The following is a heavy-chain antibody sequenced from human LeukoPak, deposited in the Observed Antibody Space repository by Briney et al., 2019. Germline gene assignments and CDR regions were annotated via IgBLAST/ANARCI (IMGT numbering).Heavy chain of an antibody. D-gene: IGHD3-10*01. CDR2: SFYSGST. J-gene: IGHJ4*02. V-gene: IGHV4-59*08. CDR3: ARLKWFGEITSYYFDY. CDR1: GGSIRTYY. Sequence: SETLSLTCTVSGGSIRTYYWSWIRQPPGKGLEWIGYSFYSGSTSYSPSLKSRVTISVDTSKNQFSLRLTSVTAADTAVYYCARLKWFGEITSYYFDYWGQGTLVTVSP.